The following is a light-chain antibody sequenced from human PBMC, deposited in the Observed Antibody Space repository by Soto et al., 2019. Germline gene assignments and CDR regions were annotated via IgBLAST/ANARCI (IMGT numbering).Light chain of an antibody. V-gene: IGLV1-40*01. Sequence: QSALTQPPSVSGAPGQTVTISCTGSSSNIGAGYDVNWYQQYPGTAPKLLIYGDSNRPSGVPDRFSGSKSGTSASLAITGLQAEDEADYDCQSYDNSRTDSVVFGGGTKLTVL. J-gene: IGLJ2*01. CDR1: SSNIGAGYD. CDR3: QSYDNSRTDSVV. CDR2: GDS.